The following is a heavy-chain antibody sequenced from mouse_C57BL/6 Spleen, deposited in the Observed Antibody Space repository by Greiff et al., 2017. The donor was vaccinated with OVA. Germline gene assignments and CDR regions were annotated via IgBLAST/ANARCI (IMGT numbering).Heavy chain of an antibody. CDR2: ISTGGSYT. CDR3: AVSTEGFAY. Sequence: EVQLVESGGDLVKPGGSLKLSCAASGFTFSSYGMSWVRQTPDKRLEWVATISTGGSYTYYPDSFKGRFTITRDNAKNTLYLQVSSLKSEDSAMYYCAVSTEGFAYWGQGTLVTVSA. D-gene: IGHD1-1*01. V-gene: IGHV5-6*01. J-gene: IGHJ3*01. CDR1: GFTFSSYG.